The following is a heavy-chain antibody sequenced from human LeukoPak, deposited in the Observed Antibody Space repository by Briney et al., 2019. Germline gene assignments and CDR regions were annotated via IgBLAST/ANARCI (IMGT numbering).Heavy chain of an antibody. J-gene: IGHJ4*02. Sequence: SLRLSCAASGFTFDDYAMHWVRQAPGKGLEWVSGISWNSGSIGYADSVKGRFTISRDNAKNSLYLQMNSLRAEDTAVYYCARALIFYYFWGGFDYWGQGTLVTVSS. D-gene: IGHD3-16*01. CDR3: ARALIFYYFWGGFDY. V-gene: IGHV3-9*01. CDR1: GFTFDDYA. CDR2: ISWNSGSI.